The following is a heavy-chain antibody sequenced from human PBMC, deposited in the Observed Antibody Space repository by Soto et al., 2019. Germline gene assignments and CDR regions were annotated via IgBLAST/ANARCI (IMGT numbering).Heavy chain of an antibody. J-gene: IGHJ5*02. Sequence: LRLSCAASGFTFSSYSMNWVRQAPGKGLEWVSYISSSSSTIYYADSVKGRFTISRDNAKNSLYLQMNSLRDEDTAVYYCAEPAAPPVRGFDPWGQGTLVTVSS. CDR1: GFTFSSYS. D-gene: IGHD2-2*01. CDR3: AEPAAPPVRGFDP. CDR2: ISSSSSTI. V-gene: IGHV3-48*02.